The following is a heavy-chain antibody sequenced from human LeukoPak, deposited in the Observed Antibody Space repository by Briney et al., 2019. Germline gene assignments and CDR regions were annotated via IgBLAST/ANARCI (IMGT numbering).Heavy chain of an antibody. CDR3: AGGYNYSYYYYMDV. V-gene: IGHV4-39*07. CDR2: IYYSGST. CDR1: GGSISSSSYY. D-gene: IGHD1-1*01. Sequence: SETLSLTCTVSGGSISSSSYYWGWIRQPPGKGLEWIGSIYYSGSTNYNPSLKSRVTISVDTSKNQFSLKLSSVTAADTAVYYCAGGYNYSYYYYMDVWGKGTTVTVSS. J-gene: IGHJ6*03.